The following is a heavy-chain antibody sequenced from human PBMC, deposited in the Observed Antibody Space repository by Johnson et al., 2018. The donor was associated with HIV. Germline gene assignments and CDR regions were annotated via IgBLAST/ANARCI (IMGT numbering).Heavy chain of an antibody. CDR2: ISYDGSNK. J-gene: IGHJ3*02. CDR1: AFTFGSYA. Sequence: QVPLVASRGGLVQPGRSLRLSCASSAFTFGSYAMHWVRQAPGKGLEWVAVISYDGSNKYYADSVKGRFTISRDNSKNTLYLQMNSLRAEDTAVYYCARDWGLYSSGWYVDAFDIWGQGTMVTVSS. CDR3: ARDWGLYSSGWYVDAFDI. D-gene: IGHD6-19*01. V-gene: IGHV3-30-3*01.